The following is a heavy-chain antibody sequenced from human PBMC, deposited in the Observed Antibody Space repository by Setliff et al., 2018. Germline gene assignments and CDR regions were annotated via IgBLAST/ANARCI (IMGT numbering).Heavy chain of an antibody. CDR1: GYTFTSYD. J-gene: IGHJ4*02. D-gene: IGHD5-18*01. V-gene: IGHV1-24*01. CDR3: ARAGNTAMGGDY. CDR2: FDPEDGET. Sequence: GASVKVSCKASGYTFTSYDINWVRQATGQGLEWMGGFDPEDGETIYAQKFQGRVTMTEDTSTDTAYMELSSLRSEDTAVYYCARAGNTAMGGDYWGQGTLVTVSS.